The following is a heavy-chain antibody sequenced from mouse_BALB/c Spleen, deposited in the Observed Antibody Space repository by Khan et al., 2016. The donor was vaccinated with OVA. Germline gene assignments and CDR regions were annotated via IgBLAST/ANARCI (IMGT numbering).Heavy chain of an antibody. CDR3: ARRGDGYYGAMDY. CDR2: ISYSGST. V-gene: IGHV3-2*02. D-gene: IGHD2-3*01. J-gene: IGHJ4*01. Sequence: EVQLQESGPGLVKPSQSLSLTCTVTGYSNTSDYAWNWIRQFPGNKLEWMGYISYSGSTSYNPSLKSRISITRDTSKNQFFLQLNSVTTEDTATYYCARRGDGYYGAMDYWGQGTSVTVSS. CDR1: GYSNTSDYA.